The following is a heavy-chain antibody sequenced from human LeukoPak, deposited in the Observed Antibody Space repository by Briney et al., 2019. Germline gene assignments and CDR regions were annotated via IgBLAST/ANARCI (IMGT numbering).Heavy chain of an antibody. D-gene: IGHD2-15*01. CDR1: GGSFSGYY. J-gene: IGHJ4*02. CDR2: INHSGST. CDR3: ASSSSGGSCYEG. V-gene: IGHV4-34*01. Sequence: SETLSLTYAVYGGSFSGYYWSWIRQPPGKGLEWIGEINHSGSTNYNPSLKSRVTISVDTSKNQFSLKLSSVTAADTAVYYCASSSSGGSCYEGWGQGTLVTVSS.